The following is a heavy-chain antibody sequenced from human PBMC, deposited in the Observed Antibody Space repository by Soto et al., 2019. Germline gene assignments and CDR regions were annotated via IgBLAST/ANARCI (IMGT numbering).Heavy chain of an antibody. CDR3: ARVKGLESTVPYYYYYYGMDV. D-gene: IGHD4-4*01. CDR1: GYTFTSYA. J-gene: IGHJ6*02. Sequence: GASVKVSCKASGYTFTSYAMHWVRQAPGQRLEWMGWINAGNGNTKYSQKFQGRVTITRDTSASTAYMELSSLRSEDTAVYYCARVKGLESTVPYYYYYYGMDVWGQGTTVTVSS. V-gene: IGHV1-3*01. CDR2: INAGNGNT.